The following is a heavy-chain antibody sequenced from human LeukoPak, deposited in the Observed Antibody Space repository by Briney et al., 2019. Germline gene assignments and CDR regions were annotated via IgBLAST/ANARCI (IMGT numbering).Heavy chain of an antibody. J-gene: IGHJ5*02. CDR3: AREIPAAMHNWFDP. V-gene: IGHV4-4*07. D-gene: IGHD2-2*01. CDR2: IYTSGST. Sequence: PSETLSLTCTVSGGSISSYYWSWIRQPAGKGLEWIGRIYTSGSTNYNPSLKSRVTMSVDTSKNQFSLKLSSVTAADTAVYYCAREIPAAMHNWFDPWGQGTLVTVSS. CDR1: GGSISSYY.